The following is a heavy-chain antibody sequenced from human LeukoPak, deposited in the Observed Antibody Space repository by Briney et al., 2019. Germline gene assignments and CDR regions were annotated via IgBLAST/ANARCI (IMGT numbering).Heavy chain of an antibody. D-gene: IGHD1-26*01. Sequence: SETLSLTCTVSGGSISSYHWSWIRQPPGKGLEWIGYIYSSGGTNYNSSLKSRVTISVDMSKNQFSLKLSSVTAADTAVYYCARCIVGATIGYYYYMDVWGKGTTVTVSS. J-gene: IGHJ6*03. CDR2: IYSSGGT. CDR3: ARCIVGATIGYYYYMDV. V-gene: IGHV4-59*08. CDR1: GGSISSYH.